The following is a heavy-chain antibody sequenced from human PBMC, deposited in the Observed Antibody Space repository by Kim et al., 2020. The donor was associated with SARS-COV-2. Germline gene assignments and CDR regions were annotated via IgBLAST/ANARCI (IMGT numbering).Heavy chain of an antibody. V-gene: IGHV3-7*01. Sequence: GSLRLSCAASGFTFNSYLMSWVRQAPGKGLEWVASVKKDGSDKYYVDSVKGRFTISRDNAKNSQYLQMNSLRAEDTAGYYCARGSAFSYWGQGTLVTVS. J-gene: IGHJ4*02. CDR3: ARGSAFSY. CDR1: GFTFNSYL. CDR2: VKKDGSDK. D-gene: IGHD2-15*01.